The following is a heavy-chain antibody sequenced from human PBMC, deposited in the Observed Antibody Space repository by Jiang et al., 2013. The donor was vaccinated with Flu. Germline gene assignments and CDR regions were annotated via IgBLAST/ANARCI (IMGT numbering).Heavy chain of an antibody. CDR2: TSGYSGDS. V-gene: IGHV1-18*04. J-gene: IGHJ4*02. D-gene: IGHD1-7*01. CDR1: GYIFSNYD. CDR3: ARRDRGNYHFDY. Sequence: SGAEVKKPGASVKVSCKASGYIFSNYDISWVRQAPGQGLEWMGWTSGYSGDSNYAQNLQVGVTMTTDTSTSTAYLELRGLRSDDTAVYYCARRDRGNYHFDYWGQGTLVTVSS.